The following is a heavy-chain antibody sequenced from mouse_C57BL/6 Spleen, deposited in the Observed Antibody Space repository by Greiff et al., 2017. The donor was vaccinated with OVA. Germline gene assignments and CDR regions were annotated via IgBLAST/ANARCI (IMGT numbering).Heavy chain of an antibody. V-gene: IGHV1-82*01. Sequence: VKLQESGPELVKPGASVKISCKASGYAFSSSWMNWVKQRPGKGLEWIGRIYPGDGDTNYNGKFKGKATLTADKSSSTAYMQLSSLTSEDSAVYFCASTIVEGYYFDYWGQGTTLTVSS. CDR3: ASTIVEGYYFDY. CDR2: IYPGDGDT. D-gene: IGHD2-5*01. CDR1: GYAFSSSW. J-gene: IGHJ2*01.